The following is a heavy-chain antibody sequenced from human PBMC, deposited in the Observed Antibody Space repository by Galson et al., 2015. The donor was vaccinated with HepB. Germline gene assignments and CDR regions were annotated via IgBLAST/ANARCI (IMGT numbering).Heavy chain of an antibody. D-gene: IGHD6-19*01. CDR2: INPNSGGT. CDR3: ARGAPELYSSGWSTPLRRKNAFDI. V-gene: IGHV1-2*04. Sequence: SVKVSCKASGYTFTGYYMHWVRQAPGQGLEWMGWINPNSGGTNYAQKFQGWVTMTRDTSISTAYMELSRLRSDDTAVYYCARGAPELYSSGWSTPLRRKNAFDIWGQGTMVTVSS. J-gene: IGHJ3*02. CDR1: GYTFTGYY.